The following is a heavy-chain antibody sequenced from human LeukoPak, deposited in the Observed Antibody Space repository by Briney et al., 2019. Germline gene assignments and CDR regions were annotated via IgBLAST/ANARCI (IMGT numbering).Heavy chain of an antibody. CDR2: ISDSGANT. J-gene: IGHJ5*02. V-gene: IGHV3-21*01. CDR1: GFTFRSYP. CDR3: ARVDLYYDFWSGYYKPNWFDP. D-gene: IGHD3-3*01. Sequence: GGSLRLSCVVSGFTFRSYPMSWVRQAPGKGLEWVSGISDSGANTYFADSVKGRFTISRDNAKNSLYLQMNSLRAEDTAVYYCARVDLYYDFWSGYYKPNWFDPWGQGTLVTVSS.